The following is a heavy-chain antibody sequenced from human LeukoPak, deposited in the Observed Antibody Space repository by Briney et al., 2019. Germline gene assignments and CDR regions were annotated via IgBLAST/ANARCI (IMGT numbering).Heavy chain of an antibody. Sequence: GGSLRLSCAASGFTFSSYAMRWVRQAPGKGLEWVSSTTDSGSRTYYADSMKGRFTISRDNSKNTLYLQMNSLRAEDTAVYYCARDGGYDFWSGYYQDYWGQGTLVTVSS. CDR1: GFTFSSYA. D-gene: IGHD3-3*01. V-gene: IGHV3-23*01. J-gene: IGHJ4*02. CDR3: ARDGGYDFWSGYYQDY. CDR2: TTDSGSRT.